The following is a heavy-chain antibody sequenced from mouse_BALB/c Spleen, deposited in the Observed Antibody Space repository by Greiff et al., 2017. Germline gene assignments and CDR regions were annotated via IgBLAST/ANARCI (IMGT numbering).Heavy chain of an antibody. CDR2: ISSGGST. CDR1: GFTFSSYA. CDR3: ARGHYSHWYFDV. V-gene: IGHV5-6-5*01. D-gene: IGHD1-2*01. J-gene: IGHJ1*01. Sequence: EVQGVESGGGLVKPGGSLKLSCAASGFTFSSYAMSWVRQTPEKRLEWVASISSGGSTYYPDSVKGRFTISRDNARNILYLQMSSLRSEDTAMYYCARGHYSHWYFDVWGAGTTVTVSS.